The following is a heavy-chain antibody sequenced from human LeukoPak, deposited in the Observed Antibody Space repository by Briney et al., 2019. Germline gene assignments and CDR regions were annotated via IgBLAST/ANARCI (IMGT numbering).Heavy chain of an antibody. CDR2: ISYDGSNK. CDR1: GFTFSSYG. CDR3: AKSNYYDSSSYFDY. D-gene: IGHD3-22*01. J-gene: IGHJ4*02. V-gene: IGHV3-30*18. Sequence: GRSLRLSCAASGFTFSSYGMHWVRQAPGKGLEWVAVISYDGSNKYYADSVKGRFTISRDNSKNTLYLQMNSLRAEDTAVYYCAKSNYYDSSSYFDYWGQGTLVTVSS.